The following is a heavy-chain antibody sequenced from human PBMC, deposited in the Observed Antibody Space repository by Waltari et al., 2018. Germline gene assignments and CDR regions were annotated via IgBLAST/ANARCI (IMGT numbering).Heavy chain of an antibody. J-gene: IGHJ4*02. Sequence: EVQLLESGGGLVQPGGSLRLSCAASGFTFSSYAMSWVRQAPGKGLEWVSAISGSGGSTYYADSVKGRFTISRDNSKNTLYLQMNSLRAEDTAVYYCAKVKGVVVVAATQFDYWGQGTLVTVSS. V-gene: IGHV3-23*01. D-gene: IGHD2-15*01. CDR2: ISGSGGST. CDR1: GFTFSSYA. CDR3: AKVKGVVVVAATQFDY.